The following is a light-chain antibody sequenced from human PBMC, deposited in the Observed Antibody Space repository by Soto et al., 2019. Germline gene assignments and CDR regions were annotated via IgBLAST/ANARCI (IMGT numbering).Light chain of an antibody. CDR2: GAS. Sequence: EIVMTQSSATLPVSPGERATLSCRASQSVSSNLAWYQEKPGQAPRLLIYGASTRATGIPARFSGSGSGTEFTLTISSLQSEVFAVYCCQQYNNWTPETFGQGTKVDNK. CDR3: QQYNNWTPET. J-gene: IGKJ1*01. V-gene: IGKV3-15*01. CDR1: QSVSSN.